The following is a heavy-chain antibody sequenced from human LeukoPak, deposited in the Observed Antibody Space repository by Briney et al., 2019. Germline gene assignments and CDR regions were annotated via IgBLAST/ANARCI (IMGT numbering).Heavy chain of an antibody. CDR2: ISYDGSNK. CDR1: GFTFSSYG. CDR3: AKPIRYSSGWYRADAFDI. D-gene: IGHD6-19*01. Sequence: GGSLRLSCAASGFTFSSYGMHWVRQAPGKGLEWVAVISYDGSNKYYADSVKGRFTISRDNSKNTLYLQMNSLRAEDTAVYYCAKPIRYSSGWYRADAFDIWGQGTMVTVSS. J-gene: IGHJ3*02. V-gene: IGHV3-30*18.